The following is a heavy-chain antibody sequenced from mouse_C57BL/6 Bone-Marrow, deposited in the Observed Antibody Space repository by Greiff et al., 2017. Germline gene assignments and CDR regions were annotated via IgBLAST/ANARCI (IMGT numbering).Heavy chain of an antibody. V-gene: IGHV5-17*01. CDR1: GFTFSDYG. Sequence: EVKLMESGGGLVKPGGSLKLSCAASGFTFSDYGMPWVRQAPEKGLEWVAYISSGSSTIYYADTVKGRFTISRDNAKNTLFLQMPSLRSEDTAMYYCARESNLFAYWGQGTLVTVSA. CDR3: ARESNLFAY. CDR2: ISSGSSTI. D-gene: IGHD2-5*01. J-gene: IGHJ3*01.